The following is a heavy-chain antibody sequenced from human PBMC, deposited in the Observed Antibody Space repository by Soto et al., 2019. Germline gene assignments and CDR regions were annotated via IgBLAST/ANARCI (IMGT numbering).Heavy chain of an antibody. Sequence: QVQLVESGGGVVQPGRSLRLSCAASGFTFSSYAMHWVRQAPGKGLEWVAVISYDGSNKYYADSVKGRFTISRDNSKNTLYLQMNSLRAEDTAVYYCARDLYGQNDYWGQGTLATVSS. CDR2: ISYDGSNK. V-gene: IGHV3-30-3*01. CDR3: ARDLYGQNDY. D-gene: IGHD2-2*02. CDR1: GFTFSSYA. J-gene: IGHJ4*02.